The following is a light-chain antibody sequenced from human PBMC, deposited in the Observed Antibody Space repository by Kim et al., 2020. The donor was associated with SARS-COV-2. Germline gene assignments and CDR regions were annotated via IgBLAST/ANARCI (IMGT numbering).Light chain of an antibody. CDR3: CSCAGSSTVV. J-gene: IGLJ2*01. CDR2: EVS. V-gene: IGLV2-23*02. Sequence: QSVLTQPASASGSPGQSITISCTGTSSDVGSYNLVSWYQQHPGKAPKLMIYEVSKRPSGVSNRFSGSKSGNTASLTISGLQAEDEADYYCCSCAGSSTVVFGGGTQLTVL. CDR1: SSDVGSYNL.